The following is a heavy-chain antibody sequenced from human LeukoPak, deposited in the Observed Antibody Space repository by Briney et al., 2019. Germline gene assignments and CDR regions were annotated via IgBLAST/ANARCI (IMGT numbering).Heavy chain of an antibody. CDR1: GYTFTGYY. D-gene: IGHD6-13*01. V-gene: IGHV1-2*02. CDR2: INPNSGGT. J-gene: IGHJ4*02. CDR3: ARSIAAAGGLFDY. Sequence: ASVKVSCKASGYTFTGYYMHWVRQAPGQGLEWMGWINPNSGGTKYAQNFQGRVTMTRDTSIRTAYMELSRLGSDDTAVYFCARSIAAAGGLFDYWGQGTLVSVSS.